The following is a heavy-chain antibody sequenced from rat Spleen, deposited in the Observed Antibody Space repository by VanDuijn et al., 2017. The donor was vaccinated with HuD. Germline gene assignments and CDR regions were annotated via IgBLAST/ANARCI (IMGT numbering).Heavy chain of an antibody. J-gene: IGHJ2*01. CDR1: GFSLTSYN. V-gene: IGHV2-41*01. CDR3: ARDSPHGY. CDR2: IWNTGGT. Sequence: QVQLKESGPGLVQPSQTLSLTCTVAGFSLTSYNVHWVRQPPGKGLEWMGVIWNTGGTRYNSALKSRLSISKDTSKSQVFLKMNSLQTEDTATYYCARDSPHGYWGQGVMVTVSS. D-gene: IGHD3-8*01.